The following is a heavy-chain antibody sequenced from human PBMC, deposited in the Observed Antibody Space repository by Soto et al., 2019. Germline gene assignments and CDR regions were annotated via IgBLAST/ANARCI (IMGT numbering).Heavy chain of an antibody. V-gene: IGHV3-30*18. J-gene: IGHJ4*02. Sequence: VQLVESGGGVVQPGRSLRLSCAASGFTFSSYGMHWVRQAPGKGLEWVAVISYDGSNKYYEDSVKGRFTISRDNSKNTLYLQMNSLRAEDTAVYYCAKDPGGDSSGLFDYWGQGTLVTVSS. CDR2: ISYDGSNK. CDR3: AKDPGGDSSGLFDY. CDR1: GFTFSSYG. D-gene: IGHD3-22*01.